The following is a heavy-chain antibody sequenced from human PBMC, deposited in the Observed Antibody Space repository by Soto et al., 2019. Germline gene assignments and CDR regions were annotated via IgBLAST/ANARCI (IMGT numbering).Heavy chain of an antibody. Sequence: GGSLRLSCAASGFTFSDYYMSWIRQAPGKGLEWVSYISSSGSTIYYADSVKGRFTISRDNAKNHLYLQMNSLRAEDTAVYYCARESGYSGYDSLSHYYYMDVWGKGTTVTVSS. D-gene: IGHD5-12*01. CDR3: ARESGYSGYDSLSHYYYMDV. CDR1: GFTFSDYY. CDR2: ISSSGSTI. J-gene: IGHJ6*03. V-gene: IGHV3-11*01.